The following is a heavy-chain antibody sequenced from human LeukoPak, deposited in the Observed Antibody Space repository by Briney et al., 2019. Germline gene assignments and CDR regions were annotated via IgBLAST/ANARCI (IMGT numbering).Heavy chain of an antibody. D-gene: IGHD5-18*01. CDR1: GGSFSGYY. CDR3: ARGPVDTAMSGAFDI. V-gene: IGHV4-34*01. Sequence: SETLSLTCAVYGGSFSGYYWSWIRQPPGKGLEWIGEINHSGSTNYNPSLKSRVTISVDTSKNQFSLKLSSVTAADTAVYYCARGPVDTAMSGAFDIWGQGTMVTVSS. CDR2: INHSGST. J-gene: IGHJ3*02.